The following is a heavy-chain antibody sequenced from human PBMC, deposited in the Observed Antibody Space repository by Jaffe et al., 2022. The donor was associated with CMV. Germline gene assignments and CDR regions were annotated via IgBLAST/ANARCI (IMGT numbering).Heavy chain of an antibody. V-gene: IGHV1-24*01. CDR2: FDPEDGET. Sequence: QVQLVQSGAEVKKPGASVKVSCKVSGYTLTELSMHWVRQAPGKGLEWMGGFDPEDGETIYAQKFQGRVTMTEDTSTDTAYMELSSLRSEDTAVYYCATGHPNPYYYGSGAPLDVWGKGTTVTVSS. CDR3: ATGHPNPYYYGSGAPLDV. CDR1: GYTLTELS. J-gene: IGHJ6*04. D-gene: IGHD3-10*01.